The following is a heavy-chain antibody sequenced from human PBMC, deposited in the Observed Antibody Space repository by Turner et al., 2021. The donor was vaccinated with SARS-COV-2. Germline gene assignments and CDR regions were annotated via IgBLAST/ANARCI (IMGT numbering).Heavy chain of an antibody. CDR3: ARDGLHYYDISAYPNLASDY. Sequence: EVQLVESGGGWVQPGGSLRLSCAASGFTFSSYSMSWVRQAPGKGLEWVANIKQEGSEKYYVDSVKGRFTISRDNAKNSLYLQMNSLRAEDTAVYYCARDGLHYYDISAYPNLASDYWGQGTLVTVSS. D-gene: IGHD3-22*01. CDR2: IKQEGSEK. CDR1: GFTFSSYS. V-gene: IGHV3-7*01. J-gene: IGHJ4*02.